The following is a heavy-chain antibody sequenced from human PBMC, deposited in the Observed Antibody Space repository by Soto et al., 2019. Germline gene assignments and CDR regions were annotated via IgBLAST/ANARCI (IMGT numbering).Heavy chain of an antibody. CDR3: ARVPDR. CDR1: GGSISSGGYS. J-gene: IGHJ5*02. Sequence: SETLSLTCAVSGGSISSGGYSWSWIRQPPGKGLECIGYIYHSGSTYYNPSLKSRVTISVDRSKNQFSLKLSSVTAADTAVYYCARVPDRWGQVTLVTVSS. CDR2: IYHSGST. V-gene: IGHV4-30-2*01. D-gene: IGHD2-2*01.